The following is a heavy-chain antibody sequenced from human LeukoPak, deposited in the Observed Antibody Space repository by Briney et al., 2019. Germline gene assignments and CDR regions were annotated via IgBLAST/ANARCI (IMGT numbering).Heavy chain of an antibody. J-gene: IGHJ5*02. CDR1: GGTFISYA. CDR2: INPDSNVT. Sequence: ASVKVSRNASGGTFISYAISWVRHAPGQGLEWMGRINPDSNVTNYTQKSQGRVTMTSDTSIITAYMEMSRLRSDETAVYYCARGLVGATTSGWCDTWGQGNLVTVSS. CDR3: ARGLVGATTSGWCDT. D-gene: IGHD1-26*01. V-gene: IGHV1-2*06.